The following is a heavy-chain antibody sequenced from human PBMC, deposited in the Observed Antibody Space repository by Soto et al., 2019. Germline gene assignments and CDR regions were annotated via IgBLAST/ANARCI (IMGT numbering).Heavy chain of an antibody. CDR3: ARITSYCSSTSCYPSYFDY. D-gene: IGHD2-2*01. CDR1: GYTFTSYG. Sequence: ASVKVSCKASGYTFTSYGISWVRQAPGQGLEWMGWISAYNGNTNYAQKLQGRVTMTTDTSTSTAYMELRSLRSDDTAVYYCARITSYCSSTSCYPSYFDYWGQGTLVTVSS. J-gene: IGHJ4*02. CDR2: ISAYNGNT. V-gene: IGHV1-18*01.